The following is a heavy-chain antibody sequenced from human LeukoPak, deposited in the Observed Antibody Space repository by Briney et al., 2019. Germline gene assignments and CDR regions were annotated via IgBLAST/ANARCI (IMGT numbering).Heavy chain of an antibody. D-gene: IGHD3-10*01. Sequence: PGGSLRLSCSPSGFTFSSYAMHSVRQAPGKGLEYVSAISSNGGSTYYADSVKGRFTISRDNSKNTLYLQMSSLRAEDTAVYYCVVLWFGELLGDDYWGQGTLVTVSS. J-gene: IGHJ4*02. CDR2: ISSNGGST. V-gene: IGHV3-64D*06. CDR3: VVLWFGELLGDDY. CDR1: GFTFSSYA.